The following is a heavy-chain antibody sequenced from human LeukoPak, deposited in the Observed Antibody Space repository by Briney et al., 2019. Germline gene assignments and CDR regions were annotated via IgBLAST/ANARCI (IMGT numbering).Heavy chain of an antibody. CDR2: IYNSGST. Sequence: SETLSLTCSVSGGSIRNYYLNWIRQPPGKGLEWIGYIYNSGSTNYNPSLKSRVTISVDTSKNQFSLKLSSVTAADTAVYYCARHGGGYSFDYWGQGTLVTVSS. CDR1: GGSIRNYY. J-gene: IGHJ4*02. CDR3: ARHGGGYSFDY. D-gene: IGHD5-24*01. V-gene: IGHV4-59*08.